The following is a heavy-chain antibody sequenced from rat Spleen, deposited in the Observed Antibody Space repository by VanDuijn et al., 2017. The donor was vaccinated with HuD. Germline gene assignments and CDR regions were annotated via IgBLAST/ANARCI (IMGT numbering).Heavy chain of an antibody. CDR3: ARHGRGERTYYYVMDV. V-gene: IGHV5-19*01. CDR2: ISPSGGNT. D-gene: IGHD4-3*01. CDR1: GFTFSNYG. Sequence: EVQLVESGGGLVQPGRSLKLSCEASGFTFSNYGMHWIRQAPTKGLEWVASISPSGGNTLYRDSVRDRFTISRDNAKSILYLQMDNLKSENTATYCCARHGRGERTYYYVMDVWGQGASVTVSS. J-gene: IGHJ4*01.